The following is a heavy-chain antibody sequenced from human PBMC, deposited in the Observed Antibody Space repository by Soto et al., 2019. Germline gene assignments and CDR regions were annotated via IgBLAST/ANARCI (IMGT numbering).Heavy chain of an antibody. D-gene: IGHD6-19*01. CDR1: SGSITSEQR. Sequence: QMQLQESGPGLVKPSETLSLICTVSSGSITSEQRWSWVRQPPGKGLEWIGEIHHSGSTNENPSLRSPVTMSVDKSKNQFSLQLNSVTAADTAVYFCARSFGWYAIDHWGQGTLVIVSS. CDR2: IHHSGST. CDR3: ARSFGWYAIDH. J-gene: IGHJ4*02. V-gene: IGHV4-4*02.